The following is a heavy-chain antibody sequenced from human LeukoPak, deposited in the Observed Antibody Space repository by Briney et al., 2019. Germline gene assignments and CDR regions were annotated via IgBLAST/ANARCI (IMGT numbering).Heavy chain of an antibody. V-gene: IGHV4-34*01. CDR2: INHSGST. CDR3: ARGQGGSGWFPLRN. CDR1: GGSFIGYY. D-gene: IGHD6-19*01. J-gene: IGHJ1*01. Sequence: SEPLSLTCAVYGGSFIGYYWSWIRQPPGKGLEGIGEINHSGSTNYNPSLKSRVTISVDTSKNQFSLKLSSVTAADTAVYYCARGQGGSGWFPLRNWGQGTLVTVSS.